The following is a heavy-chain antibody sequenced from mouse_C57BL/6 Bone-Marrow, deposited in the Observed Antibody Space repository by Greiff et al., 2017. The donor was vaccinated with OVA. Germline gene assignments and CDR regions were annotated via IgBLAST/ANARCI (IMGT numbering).Heavy chain of an antibody. CDR2: IRNKANGYTT. J-gene: IGHJ1*03. Sequence: EVQLMESGGGLVQPGGSLSLSCAASGFSFTDYYMSWVRQPPGKALEWLGFIRNKANGYTTEYSASVKGRFTISRDNSQSILYLQMNALRAEDSATYYCARNWCFDVWGTGTTVTVSS. CDR3: ARNWCFDV. CDR1: GFSFTDYY. V-gene: IGHV7-3*01.